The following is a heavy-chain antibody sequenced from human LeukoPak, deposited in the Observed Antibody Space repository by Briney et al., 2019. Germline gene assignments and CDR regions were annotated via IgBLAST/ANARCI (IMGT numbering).Heavy chain of an antibody. V-gene: IGHV4-39*07. D-gene: IGHD3-9*01. J-gene: IGHJ3*02. CDR3: ARVAERTWLPYDAAFDI. CDR1: GGSISSSSYY. Sequence: PSETLSLTCTVSGGSISSSSYYWGWVRQPPGKGLEWIGSINYSGSTYYNPSLKSRVTISVDTSKNQFSLNLTSVTAADTATYYCARVAERTWLPYDAAFDIWGLGTMVTVSS. CDR2: INYSGST.